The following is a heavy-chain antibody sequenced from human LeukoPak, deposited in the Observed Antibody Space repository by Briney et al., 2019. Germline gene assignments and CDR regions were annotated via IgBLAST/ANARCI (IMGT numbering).Heavy chain of an antibody. V-gene: IGHV3-30-3*01. Sequence: PGGSLRLSCAAPGFTVSNNYMNWVRQAPGKGLDWVAVISYDGSNKYYADSVKGRFTISRDNSKNTVYLQMNSLTPEDTVATSCVRDGEFESGSNYPTGYFQHWGQGTLATVSS. CDR3: VRDGEFESGSNYPTGYFQH. CDR1: GFTVSNNY. CDR2: ISYDGSNK. D-gene: IGHD3-10*01. J-gene: IGHJ1*01.